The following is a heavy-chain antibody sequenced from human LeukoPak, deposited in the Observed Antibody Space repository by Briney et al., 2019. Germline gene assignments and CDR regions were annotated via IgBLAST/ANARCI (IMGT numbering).Heavy chain of an antibody. CDR3: ARHGPNYGSGSYYNVGMDV. CDR2: IYPGDSDT. V-gene: IGHV5-51*01. D-gene: IGHD3-10*01. CDR1: GYSFTSYW. J-gene: IGHJ6*02. Sequence: GASLKISCKGSGYSFTSYWIGWVRQLPGKGLEWMGIIYPGDSDTRYSPSFQGQVTISADKSISTAYLQWSSLKASDTAMYYCARHGPNYGSGSYYNVGMDVWGQGTTVTVSS.